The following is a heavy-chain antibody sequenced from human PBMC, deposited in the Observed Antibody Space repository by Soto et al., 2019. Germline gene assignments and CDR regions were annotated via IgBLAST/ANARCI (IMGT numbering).Heavy chain of an antibody. CDR1: GFTFNIYA. Sequence: QLLGSGGGLVQPGGSLRLSCEASGFTFNIYAMTWVRQAPGKGLEWVSNIGSTGTTTYYADSVKGRFAISRDNPKSTLYLQMNSLRAEDTAVYYCATVARYDDFDVWGQGTMVTVSS. J-gene: IGHJ3*01. CDR3: ATVARYDDFDV. CDR2: IGSTGTTT. D-gene: IGHD3-9*01. V-gene: IGHV3-23*01.